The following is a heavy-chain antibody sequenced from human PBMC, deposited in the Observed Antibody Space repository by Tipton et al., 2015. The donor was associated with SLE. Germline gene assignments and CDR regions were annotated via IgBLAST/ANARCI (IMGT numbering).Heavy chain of an antibody. CDR2: IGWNSGSI. CDR3: ARDRGGLVDTGMIEY. Sequence: SLRLSCAASGFTFKNYAMHWVRQVPGKGLEWVSGIGWNSGSIGYVDSVKGRFTISRDNAKDSLYLQMNSLRVEDTALYYCARDRGGLVDTGMIEYWGQGTLVTVSS. V-gene: IGHV3-9*01. J-gene: IGHJ4*02. D-gene: IGHD5-18*01. CDR1: GFTFKNYA.